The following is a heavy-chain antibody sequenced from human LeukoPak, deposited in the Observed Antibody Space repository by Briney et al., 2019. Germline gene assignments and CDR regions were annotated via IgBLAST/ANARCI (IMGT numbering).Heavy chain of an antibody. CDR3: ARHRLGSYSRNHAFDI. CDR1: GYTFRSNW. CDR2: IYPGDSDT. Sequence: GESLKISCKGSGYTFRSNWIGWVRQMPGKGLEWMVIIYPGDSDTRYSPSFQGQVTISADKSISTAYLQWSSLKASDTAMYYCARHRLGSYSRNHAFDIWGQGTMVTVSS. V-gene: IGHV5-51*01. D-gene: IGHD1-26*01. J-gene: IGHJ3*02.